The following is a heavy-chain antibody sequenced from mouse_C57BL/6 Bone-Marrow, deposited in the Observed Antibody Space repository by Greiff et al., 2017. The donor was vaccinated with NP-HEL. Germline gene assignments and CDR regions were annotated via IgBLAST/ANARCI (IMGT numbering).Heavy chain of an antibody. D-gene: IGHD1-1*01. CDR2: IYWDDDK. CDR1: GFSLSTSGMG. V-gene: IGHV8-12*01. J-gene: IGHJ1*03. Sequence: ESGPGILQSSQTLSLTCSFSGFSLSTSGMGVSWIRQPSGKGLEWLAHIYWDDDKRYNPSLKSRLTISKDTSRNQVFLKITSVDTADTATYYCARYYYGSSIYWYFDVWGTGTTVTVSS. CDR3: ARYYYGSSIYWYFDV.